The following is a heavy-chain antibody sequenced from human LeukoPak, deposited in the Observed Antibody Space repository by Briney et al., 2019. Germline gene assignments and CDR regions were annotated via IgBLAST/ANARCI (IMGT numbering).Heavy chain of an antibody. CDR3: AKAMSWYYFDY. CDR2: ISGSGDST. CDR1: GFTFSSFA. V-gene: IGHV3-23*01. Sequence: GGSLRLSCAASGFTFSSFAMSWVRQAPGKGLEGISAISGSGDSTYYADSVKGRFTISKDNSKNTLYLQMNSLRAEDTALYYCAKAMSWYYFDYWGQGTLVTVSS. D-gene: IGHD2-8*02. J-gene: IGHJ4*02.